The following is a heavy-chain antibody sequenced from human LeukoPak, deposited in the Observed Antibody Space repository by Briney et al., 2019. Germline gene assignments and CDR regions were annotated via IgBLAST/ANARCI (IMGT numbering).Heavy chain of an antibody. D-gene: IGHD2-2*01. V-gene: IGHV3-9*01. Sequence: GGSLRLSCAASGFTFDDYAMHWARQAPGKGLEWVPSISWNSGTRRYADSVKGRFTISRDNAKNSLYLQMNGLRAEDTALYYCAKASGGYRSSISCYHFDYWGQGILVTVSS. CDR1: GFTFDDYA. J-gene: IGHJ4*02. CDR2: ISWNSGTR. CDR3: AKASGGYRSSISCYHFDY.